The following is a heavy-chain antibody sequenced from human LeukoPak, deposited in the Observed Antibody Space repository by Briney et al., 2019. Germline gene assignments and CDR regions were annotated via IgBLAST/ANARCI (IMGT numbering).Heavy chain of an antibody. D-gene: IGHD3-3*02. CDR2: IGEGKSGSWT. Sequence: GGSLRLSCAASGFTLSNYPMGWVRQAPVKGLEWLSAIGEGKSGSWTKSADSVKGRFTISRDNSENTLYLQMDSLTVEDTAVYYCAKAGVISGWDYWGQGVLVTVPS. J-gene: IGHJ4*02. CDR3: AKAGVISGWDY. V-gene: IGHV3-23*01. CDR1: GFTLSNYP.